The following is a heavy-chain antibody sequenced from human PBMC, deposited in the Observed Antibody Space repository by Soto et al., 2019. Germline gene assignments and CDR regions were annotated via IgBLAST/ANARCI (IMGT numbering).Heavy chain of an antibody. V-gene: IGHV1-46*01. CDR1: GYTFTRDY. J-gene: IGHJ4*02. Sequence: ASVKVSCKASGYTFTRDYMHWVRQAPGQGLEWMGIINPSGGATSYAQKFEGRVTMTRDTSTSTFYMELSSQRSEDTAMYYCARGIMTLDYWGQGTLVTVSS. CDR3: ARGIMTLDY. D-gene: IGHD3-16*01. CDR2: INPSGGAT.